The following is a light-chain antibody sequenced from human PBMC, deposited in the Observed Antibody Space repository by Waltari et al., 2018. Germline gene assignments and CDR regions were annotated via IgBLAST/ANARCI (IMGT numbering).Light chain of an antibody. J-gene: IGLJ3*02. CDR1: SSDVGGYNY. Sequence: QSALTQPPSASGSPGQSVTISCTGTSSDVGGYNYVSWYQQHPGKAPKLMIFEVSKRPSGGPDRFSGSKSGNTASLTVSGLQADDEAHYYCSSYAGSNNWVFGGGTKLTVL. CDR3: SSYAGSNNWV. CDR2: EVS. V-gene: IGLV2-8*01.